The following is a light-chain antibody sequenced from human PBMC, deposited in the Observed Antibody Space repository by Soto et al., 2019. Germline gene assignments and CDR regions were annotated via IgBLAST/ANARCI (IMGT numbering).Light chain of an antibody. V-gene: IGLV2-14*03. CDR1: SSDVGGYDF. CDR3: SLYTSISTYV. CDR2: DVS. J-gene: IGLJ1*01. Sequence: QSVLTQPASVSGSPGQSITISCTGTSSDVGGYDFVSWYQHHPGKAPRLMIYDVSHRPSGVSDRFSASNSGNTASLTISGLLAEDEAYYYCSLYTSISTYVFGTGTKLTVL.